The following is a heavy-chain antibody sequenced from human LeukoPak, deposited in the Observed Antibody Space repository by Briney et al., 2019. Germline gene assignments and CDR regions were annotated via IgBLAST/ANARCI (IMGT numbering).Heavy chain of an antibody. V-gene: IGHV4-39*01. J-gene: IGHJ4*02. Sequence: SETLSLTCTVSGGSISSSSYYWGWIRQPPGKGLEWIGSIYYSGSTYYNPSLKSRVTISVDTSKNQFSLKLSSVTAADTAVYYCARRGVTTYYFDYWGQGTLVTVSS. CDR3: ARRGVTTYYFDY. CDR1: GGSISSSSYY. CDR2: IYYSGST. D-gene: IGHD4-17*01.